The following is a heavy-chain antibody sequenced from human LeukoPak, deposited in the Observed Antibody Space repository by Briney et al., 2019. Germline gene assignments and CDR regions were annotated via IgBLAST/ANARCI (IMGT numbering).Heavy chain of an antibody. Sequence: ASVKVSCKASGDSFNNYPIHWVRQAPGQGPEWMGWISAYNGNTNYAQKLQGRVTMTTDTSTSTAYMELRSLRSDDTAVYYCARDLSEYYYGSGSYSKGGWFDPWGQGTLVTVSS. V-gene: IGHV1-18*01. CDR2: ISAYNGNT. D-gene: IGHD3-10*01. J-gene: IGHJ5*02. CDR1: GDSFNNYP. CDR3: ARDLSEYYYGSGSYSKGGWFDP.